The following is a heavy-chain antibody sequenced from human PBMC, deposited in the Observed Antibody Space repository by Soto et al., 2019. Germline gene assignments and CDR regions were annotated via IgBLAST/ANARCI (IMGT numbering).Heavy chain of an antibody. V-gene: IGHV4-34*01. D-gene: IGHD6-13*01. CDR2: INHSGST. CDR3: ARLRKLGPGYYYYGMDV. CDR1: GGSFSGYY. J-gene: IGHJ6*02. Sequence: PSETLSLTCAVYGGSFSGYYWSWIRQPPGKGLEWIGEINHSGSTSYNPSLKSRVTISVDTSKNQFSLKLSSVTAADTAVYYCARLRKLGPGYYYYGMDVWGQGTTVTVSS.